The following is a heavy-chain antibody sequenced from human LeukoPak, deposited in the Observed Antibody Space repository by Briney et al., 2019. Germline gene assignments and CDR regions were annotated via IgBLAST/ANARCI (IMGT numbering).Heavy chain of an antibody. D-gene: IGHD2-15*01. CDR3: ARGYCSGGSCYSVENWFDP. Sequence: SVKVSCMASGGTFSSYTISWVRQAPGQGLEWMGRIIPILGIANYAQKFQGRVTITADKSTSTAYMELSRLRSDDTAVYYCARGYCSGGSCYSVENWFDPWGQGTLVTVSS. CDR2: IIPILGIA. V-gene: IGHV1-69*02. J-gene: IGHJ5*02. CDR1: GGTFSSYT.